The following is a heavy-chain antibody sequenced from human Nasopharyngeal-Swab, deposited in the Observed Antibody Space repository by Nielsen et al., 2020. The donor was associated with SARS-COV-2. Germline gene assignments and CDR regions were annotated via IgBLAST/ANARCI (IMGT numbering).Heavy chain of an antibody. CDR3: ARGPHIVVVVAATPFDY. CDR1: GGSFSGYY. Sequence: SETLSLTCAVYGGSFSGYYWSLIRQPPGKGLEWIGEINHSGSTNYNPSLKSRVTISVDTSKNQFSLKLSSVTAADTAVYYCARGPHIVVVVAATPFDYWGQGTLVTVSS. D-gene: IGHD2-15*01. CDR2: INHSGST. J-gene: IGHJ4*02. V-gene: IGHV4-34*01.